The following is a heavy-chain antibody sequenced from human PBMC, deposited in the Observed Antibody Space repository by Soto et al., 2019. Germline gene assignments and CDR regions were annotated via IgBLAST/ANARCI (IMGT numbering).Heavy chain of an antibody. Sequence: SVKVSCKASGGTFSSYAIIWVRQAPGQGLEWMGGIIPIFGTANYAQKFQGRVTITADESTSTAYMELSILRSEYTAVYSCARGAGYCSSTRCYTHDYYYGLDVWGHGTTVTVSS. V-gene: IGHV1-69*13. CDR3: ARGAGYCSSTRCYTHDYYYGLDV. CDR2: IIPIFGTA. CDR1: GGTFSSYA. D-gene: IGHD2-2*02. J-gene: IGHJ6*02.